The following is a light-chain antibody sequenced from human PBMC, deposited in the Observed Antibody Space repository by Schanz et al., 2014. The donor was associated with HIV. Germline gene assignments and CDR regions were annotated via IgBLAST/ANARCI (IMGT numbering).Light chain of an antibody. J-gene: IGKJ2*01. CDR2: QAS. Sequence: DIQMTQSPPTLAASVGDRVTITCRASQTIYSWLAWYQQKPGRAPNLLIYQASTLETGVPSRFSGSGSGTEFTLTISSLQPDDFATYYCQQSNTFPYTFGQGTKLEIK. V-gene: IGKV1-5*03. CDR3: QQSNTFPYT. CDR1: QTIYSW.